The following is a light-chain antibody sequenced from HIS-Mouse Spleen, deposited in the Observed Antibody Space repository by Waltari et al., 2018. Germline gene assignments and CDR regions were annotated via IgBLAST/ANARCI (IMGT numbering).Light chain of an antibody. CDR2: DDS. Sequence: SYVLTQPPSVSVAPGKTARITGGGNNIGSKRVHWYQQKPGQSPVLVVYDDSSRPSGIPERFSGSNSGNTATLTISRVEAGDEADYYCQVWDSSSDHVVFGGGTKLTVL. CDR3: QVWDSSSDHVV. CDR1: NIGSKR. J-gene: IGLJ2*01. V-gene: IGLV3-21*03.